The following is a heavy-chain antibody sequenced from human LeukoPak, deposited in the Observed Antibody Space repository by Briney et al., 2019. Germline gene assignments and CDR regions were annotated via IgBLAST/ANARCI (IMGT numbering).Heavy chain of an antibody. V-gene: IGHV3-30*03. Sequence: GSLRLSCAASGFTFSSYGMHWVRQAPGKGLEWVAVISYDGNNKYYADSVKGRFTISRDDSKKTLSLQMNSLGAEDTAVYYCARDSHPNYGDYVGAFDIWGQGTMVTVSS. J-gene: IGHJ3*02. CDR3: ARDSHPNYGDYVGAFDI. CDR1: GFTFSSYG. D-gene: IGHD4-17*01. CDR2: ISYDGNNK.